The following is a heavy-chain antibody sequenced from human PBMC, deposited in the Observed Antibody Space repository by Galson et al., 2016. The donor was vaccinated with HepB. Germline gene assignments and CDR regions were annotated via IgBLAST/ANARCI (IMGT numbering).Heavy chain of an antibody. V-gene: IGHV1-69*06. CDR2: IVPVFGTT. CDR1: GGTFSNYI. Sequence: SVKVSCKASGGTFSNYIITWVRQAPGQGPEWMGGIVPVFGTTNYAQKFQDRVTITADKSTNIAYMELRSLTSEDTAVYYCAKDRNYRIQYYFGMDVWGQGTTVTVSS. CDR3: AKDRNYRIQYYFGMDV. D-gene: IGHD3-10*01. J-gene: IGHJ6*02.